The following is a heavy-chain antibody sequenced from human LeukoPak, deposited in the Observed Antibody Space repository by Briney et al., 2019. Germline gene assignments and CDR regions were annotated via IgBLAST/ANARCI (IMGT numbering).Heavy chain of an antibody. CDR2: ISSSSSYI. CDR3: ARAAQWLVDY. Sequence: GGSLRLSCAASGFTFSSYSMNWVRQAPGKGLEWASSISSSSSYIYYADSVKGRFTISRDNAKNSLYLQMNSLRAEDTAVYYCARAAQWLVDYWGQGTLVTVSS. V-gene: IGHV3-21*01. D-gene: IGHD5-12*01. CDR1: GFTFSSYS. J-gene: IGHJ4*02.